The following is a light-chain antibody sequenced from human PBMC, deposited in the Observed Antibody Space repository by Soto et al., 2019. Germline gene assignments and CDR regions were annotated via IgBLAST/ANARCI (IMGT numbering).Light chain of an antibody. CDR1: QSISNF. CDR2: SAS. Sequence: DIQFTHAPSSRSASVVDGVPITFRASQSISNFLNWYQQKPGQAPKLLISSASNVQSGVPSRFSGRGSGTEGTLTISGLQPEDAASYCGQQSYNFPRTFGQGTKVDIK. J-gene: IGKJ1*01. V-gene: IGKV1-39*01. CDR3: QQSYNFPRT.